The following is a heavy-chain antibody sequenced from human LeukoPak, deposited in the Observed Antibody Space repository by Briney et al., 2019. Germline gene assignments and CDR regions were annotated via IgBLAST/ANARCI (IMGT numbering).Heavy chain of an antibody. Sequence: SETLSLTCSVSGYSISSSYYWGWIRQPPGKGLEWIGSIYHSGSTYYNPSLKSRVTISVDKSKNQFSMKLSSVTAADTAVYYCARDQRNYDFWSGYHSFFDYWGQGTLVTVSS. V-gene: IGHV4-38-2*02. CDR1: GYSISSSYY. CDR2: IYHSGST. J-gene: IGHJ4*02. CDR3: ARDQRNYDFWSGYHSFFDY. D-gene: IGHD3-3*01.